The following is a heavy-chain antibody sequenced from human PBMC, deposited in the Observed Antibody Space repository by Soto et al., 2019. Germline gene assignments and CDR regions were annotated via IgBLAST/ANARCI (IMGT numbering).Heavy chain of an antibody. CDR3: ARASSSSWYIPSDYYFDY. CDR2: INAGNGNT. CDR1: GYTFTSYG. J-gene: IGHJ4*02. Sequence: ASVKVSCKASGYTFTSYGISWVRQAPGQGLEWMGWINAGNGNTKYSQKFQGRVTITRDTSASTAYMELSSLRSEDTAVYYCARASSSSWYIPSDYYFDYWGQGTLVTVSS. V-gene: IGHV1-3*01. D-gene: IGHD6-13*01.